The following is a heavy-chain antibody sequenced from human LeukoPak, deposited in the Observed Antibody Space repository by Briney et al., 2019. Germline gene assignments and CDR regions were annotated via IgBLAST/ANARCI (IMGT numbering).Heavy chain of an antibody. Sequence: PSETLSLTCAVSGYSISSGYYWGWIRQPPGKGLEWIGSIYHSGSTYYNPSLKSRVTISVDTSKNQFSLKLSSVTAADTAVYYCARAYSSSSGHDYWGQGTLVTVSS. CDR3: ARAYSSSSGHDY. CDR1: GYSISSGYY. J-gene: IGHJ4*02. V-gene: IGHV4-38-2*01. CDR2: IYHSGST. D-gene: IGHD6-6*01.